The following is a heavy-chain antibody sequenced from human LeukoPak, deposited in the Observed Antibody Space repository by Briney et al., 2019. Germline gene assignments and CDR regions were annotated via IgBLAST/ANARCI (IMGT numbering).Heavy chain of an antibody. CDR2: IYYSGST. Sequence: SETLSLTCTVSGGSISSSSYYWGWIRQPPGKGLEWIGSIYYSGSTYYNPSLKSRVTISVDTSKNQFSLKLSSVTAADTAEYYCARDYSNQRGFDYWGQGTLITVSS. J-gene: IGHJ4*02. D-gene: IGHD4-11*01. CDR1: GGSISSSSYY. CDR3: ARDYSNQRGFDY. V-gene: IGHV4-39*02.